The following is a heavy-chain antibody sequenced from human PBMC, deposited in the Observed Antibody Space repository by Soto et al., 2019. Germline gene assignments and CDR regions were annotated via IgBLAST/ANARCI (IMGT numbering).Heavy chain of an antibody. V-gene: IGHV3-30*18. D-gene: IGHD1-26*01. Sequence: QVQLVESGGGVVQPGRSLRLSCEASGFTFSGYGMHWVRQAPGKGRAWVAVISYYGTNEYYEDSVKGRFTISRDNSKNTLYLQMNSLRSEDTAVYFCAKEDPSGRYSLDYWGQGAQVPVSS. CDR2: ISYYGTNE. J-gene: IGHJ4*02. CDR3: AKEDPSGRYSLDY. CDR1: GFTFSGYG.